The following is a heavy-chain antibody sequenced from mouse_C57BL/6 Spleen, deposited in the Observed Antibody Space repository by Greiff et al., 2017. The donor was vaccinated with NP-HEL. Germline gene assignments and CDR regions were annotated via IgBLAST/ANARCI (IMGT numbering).Heavy chain of an antibody. V-gene: IGHV1-80*01. CDR3: ARRALDGYDWGY. Sequence: QVQLQQSGAELVKPGASVKISCKASGYAFSSYWMNWVKQRPGKGLEWIGQIYPGDGDTNYNGKFKGKATLTADKSSSTAYMQLSSLTSEDAAVDVCARRALDGYDWGYWGQGTTLTVSS. CDR2: IYPGDGDT. J-gene: IGHJ2*01. D-gene: IGHD2-2*01. CDR1: GYAFSSYW.